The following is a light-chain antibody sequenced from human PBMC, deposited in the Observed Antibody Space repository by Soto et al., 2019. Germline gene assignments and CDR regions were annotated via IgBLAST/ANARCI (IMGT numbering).Light chain of an antibody. CDR2: AAF. V-gene: IGKV1-27*01. Sequence: DIQMTQSPSSLSASVGDRVTITYRPSLPISNYLAWYQQKPGKIPNLLIYAAFTLQAGVPSRFSGSGSGTDLTLTISSLQPEDFATYFCHQYYSPPQTFGPGTKVAIK. J-gene: IGKJ3*01. CDR1: LPISNY. CDR3: HQYYSPPQT.